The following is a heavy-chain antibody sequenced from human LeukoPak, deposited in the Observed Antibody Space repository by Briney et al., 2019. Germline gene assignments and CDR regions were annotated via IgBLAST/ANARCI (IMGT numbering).Heavy chain of an antibody. V-gene: IGHV3-30*03. CDR3: ARYSLYDVLRYFDWSRYGMDV. CDR1: GFTFSSYG. J-gene: IGHJ6*02. D-gene: IGHD3-9*01. CDR2: ISYDGSNK. Sequence: GGSLRLSCAASGFTFSSYGMHWVRQAPGKGLEWVAVISYDGSNKYYADSVKGRFTISRDNSKNTLYLQMNSLRAEDTAVYYCARYSLYDVLRYFDWSRYGMDVWGQGTTVTVSS.